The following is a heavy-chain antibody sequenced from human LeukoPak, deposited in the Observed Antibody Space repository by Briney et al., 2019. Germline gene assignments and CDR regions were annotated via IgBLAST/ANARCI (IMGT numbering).Heavy chain of an antibody. Sequence: GGSLRLSCVVSGLTSSSYSMIRVRQAPGKGLQWVANMKIDGSETKYVESVKGRFTISREHAKNSLYLQINSLRAEDTAVYYCGRHRSGSGTYFIDYWGEGTLVSVSS. V-gene: IGHV3-7*01. CDR1: GLTSSSYS. CDR2: MKIDGSET. CDR3: GRHRSGSGTYFIDY. D-gene: IGHD3-10*01. J-gene: IGHJ4*02.